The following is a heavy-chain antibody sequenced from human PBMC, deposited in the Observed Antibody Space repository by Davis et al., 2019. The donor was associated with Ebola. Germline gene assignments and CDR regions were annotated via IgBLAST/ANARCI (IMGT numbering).Heavy chain of an antibody. Sequence: GESLKISCVVSGFSFSNYWMSWVRQAPGKGLEWVASAEVGGSDKFYVDSVRGRFTVSRDSAKKSLHLQMNSLRVEDTAIYYCVRHGGSGWYVDYFDYWGQGTLVTVSS. CDR2: AEVGGSDK. D-gene: IGHD6-13*01. CDR1: GFSFSNYW. V-gene: IGHV3-7*03. CDR3: VRHGGSGWYVDYFDY. J-gene: IGHJ4*02.